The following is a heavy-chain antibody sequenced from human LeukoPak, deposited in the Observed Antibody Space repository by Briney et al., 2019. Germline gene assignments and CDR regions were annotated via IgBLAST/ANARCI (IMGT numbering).Heavy chain of an antibody. J-gene: IGHJ6*03. D-gene: IGHD3-3*01. CDR2: ISSSSSTI. Sequence: GGSLRLSCAASGFTFSSYSMNWVRQAPGKGLEWVSYISSSSSTIYYADSVKGRFTISRDNAKNSLYLQMNSLRAEDTAVYYCARITIFGFYYYYMDVWGKGTTVTVSS. CDR1: GFTFSSYS. CDR3: ARITIFGFYYYYMDV. V-gene: IGHV3-48*04.